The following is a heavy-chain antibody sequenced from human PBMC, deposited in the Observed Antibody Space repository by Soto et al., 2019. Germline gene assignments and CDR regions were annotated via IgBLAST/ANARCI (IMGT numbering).Heavy chain of an antibody. V-gene: IGHV1-18*01. CDR2: ISAYNGNT. Sequence: GASVKVSCKASGGTFSSYGISWVRQAPGQGLEWMGWISAYNGNTNYAQKLQGRVTMTTDTSTSTAYMELRSLRSDDTAVYYCARDEGREYSSSPYYYYYYYGMDVWGQGTTVTVSS. J-gene: IGHJ6*02. D-gene: IGHD6-6*01. CDR3: ARDEGREYSSSPYYYYYYYGMDV. CDR1: GGTFSSYG.